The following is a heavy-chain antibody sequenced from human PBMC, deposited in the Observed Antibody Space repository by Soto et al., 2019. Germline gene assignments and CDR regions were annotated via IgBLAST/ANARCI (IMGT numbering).Heavy chain of an antibody. V-gene: IGHV4-38-2*01. CDR1: GYSLSSGSY. D-gene: IGHD6-19*01. Sequence: SETLSLTCAVSGYSLSSGSYWGWIRQPPGKGPEWIASIYHGGTTFYNPSLKSRVTLSVDTSKNHYSLKLRSVTAADTAVYYCARVHVMVVAGSTFDYWGPGIRVTVSS. CDR3: ARVHVMVVAGSTFDY. CDR2: IYHGGTT. J-gene: IGHJ4*01.